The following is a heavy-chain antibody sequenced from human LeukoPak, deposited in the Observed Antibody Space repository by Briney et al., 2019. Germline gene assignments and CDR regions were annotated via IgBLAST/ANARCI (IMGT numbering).Heavy chain of an antibody. V-gene: IGHV3-30*04. J-gene: IGHJ4*02. CDR2: ISYDDGSNK. CDR3: ARSSGYDSRYFDY. Sequence: GRSLRLSCAASGFTFSSYAMHWVRQAPGKGLEWVAVISYDDGSNKYYADSVKGRFTISRDNSKNTLYLQMNSLRAEDTAVYYCARSSGYDSRYFDYCGQGTRVTVSS. D-gene: IGHD5-12*01. CDR1: GFTFSSYA.